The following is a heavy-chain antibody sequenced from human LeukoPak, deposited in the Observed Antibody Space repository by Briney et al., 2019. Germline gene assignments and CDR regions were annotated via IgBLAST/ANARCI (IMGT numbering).Heavy chain of an antibody. Sequence: SETLSLTCTVSGGSISSSSYYWGWIRQPPGKGLEWIGSIYYSGSTYYNPSLKSRVTISVDTSKNQFSLKLSSVTAADTAVYYCARQDYYDSSGGGFDYWGQGTLVTVSS. D-gene: IGHD3-22*01. CDR2: IYYSGST. CDR3: ARQDYYDSSGGGFDY. CDR1: GGSISSSSYY. V-gene: IGHV4-39*01. J-gene: IGHJ4*02.